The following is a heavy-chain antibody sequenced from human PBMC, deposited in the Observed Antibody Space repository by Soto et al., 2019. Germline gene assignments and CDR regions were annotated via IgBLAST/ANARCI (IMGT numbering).Heavy chain of an antibody. CDR3: ARTVVPAAMHYYYGMDV. J-gene: IGHJ6*02. CDR2: IIPIFGTA. CDR1: GGTFSSYA. D-gene: IGHD2-2*01. Sequence: SVKVSFKASGGTFSSYAISWVRQAPGQGLEWMGGIIPIFGTANYAQKFQGRVTITADKSTSTAYMELSSLRSEDTAVYYCARTVVPAAMHYYYGMDVWGQGTTVTVSS. V-gene: IGHV1-69*06.